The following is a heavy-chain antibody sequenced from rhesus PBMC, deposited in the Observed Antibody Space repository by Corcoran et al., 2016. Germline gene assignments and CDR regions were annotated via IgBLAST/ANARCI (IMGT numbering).Heavy chain of an antibody. V-gene: IGHV4-165*02. J-gene: IGHJ4*01. CDR1: GGSLSGYS. CDR2: IGGSSGST. CDR3: ARTPSPYNWNVLDY. D-gene: IGHD1-32*01. Sequence: QVQLQESGPGLVTPSEPLSLTCAVSGGSLSGYSWNWIRQPPGQGLEWIGYIGGSSGSTYYNPSLKSRVTISTDTSKNQFSLKLSSVTAADTAVYYCARTPSPYNWNVLDYWGQGVLVTVSS.